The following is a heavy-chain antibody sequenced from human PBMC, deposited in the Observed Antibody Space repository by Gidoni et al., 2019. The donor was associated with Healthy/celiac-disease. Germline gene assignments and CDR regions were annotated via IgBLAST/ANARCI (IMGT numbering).Heavy chain of an antibody. D-gene: IGHD1-26*01. J-gene: IGHJ4*02. Sequence: EVQLVESGGGLVQPGRSLRLSCAASGFPFDDYAMHWVRQAPGKGLEWVSGISWNSGSIGYADSVKGRFTISRDNAKNSLYLQMNSLRAEDTALYYCAKGASGTRGYFDYWGQGTLVTVSS. CDR2: ISWNSGSI. V-gene: IGHV3-9*01. CDR3: AKGASGTRGYFDY. CDR1: GFPFDDYA.